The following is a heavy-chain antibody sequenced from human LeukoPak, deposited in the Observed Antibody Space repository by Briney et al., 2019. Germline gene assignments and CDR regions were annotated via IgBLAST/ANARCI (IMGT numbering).Heavy chain of an antibody. D-gene: IGHD2-15*01. Sequence: PGGSLRLSCAASGFTVSSNYMSWVRQAPGKGLEWVSVIYSGGNTYYADSVKGRFTISRDNSKNTLYLQMNSLRAEDTAVYYCARTPMFYFYGMDVWGRGTTVTVSS. V-gene: IGHV3-66*01. CDR3: ARTPMFYFYGMDV. J-gene: IGHJ6*02. CDR2: IYSGGNT. CDR1: GFTVSSNY.